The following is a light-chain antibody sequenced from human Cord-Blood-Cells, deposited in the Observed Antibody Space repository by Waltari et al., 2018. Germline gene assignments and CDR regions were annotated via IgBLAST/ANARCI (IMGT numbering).Light chain of an antibody. Sequence: DIVLTQSPATLYFFLGESGTLSCRASQSVSSYLAWYQQKPGQAPRLLIYDASNRATGIPARFSGSGSGTDFTLTISSLVPEDFAVYYCQQRSNWSWTFGQGTKVEIK. CDR1: QSVSSY. J-gene: IGKJ1*01. V-gene: IGKV3-11*01. CDR3: QQRSNWSWT. CDR2: DAS.